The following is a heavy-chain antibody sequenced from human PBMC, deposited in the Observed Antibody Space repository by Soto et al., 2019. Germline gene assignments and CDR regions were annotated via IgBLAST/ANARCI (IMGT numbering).Heavy chain of an antibody. J-gene: IGHJ6*02. V-gene: IGHV3-53*01. CDR1: GFTVSSNY. D-gene: IGHD1-20*01. Sequence: GGSLRLSCAASGFTVSSNYMSWVRQAPGKGLEWVSVIYSGGSTYYADSVKGRFTISRDNSKNTLYLQMNSLRAEDTAVYYCASLSYTYNSNMDVWGQGTTVTVSS. CDR3: ASLSYTYNSNMDV. CDR2: IYSGGST.